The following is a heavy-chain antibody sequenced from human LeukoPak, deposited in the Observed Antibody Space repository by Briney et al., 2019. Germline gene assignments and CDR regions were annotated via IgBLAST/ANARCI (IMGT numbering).Heavy chain of an antibody. CDR2: ISFDGSEK. V-gene: IGHV3-30*19. D-gene: IGHD2-2*01. CDR1: GFIFSSYG. Sequence: GGSLRLSGVTSGFIFSSYGLHWVRQDPGKGLEWVAVISFDGSEKYYADSAKGRFSISTDYSRNTLYLEMNSLRADDTAVYYCVRSQLQYCTTTSCYVFDSWGQGTLVTVSS. J-gene: IGHJ4*02. CDR3: VRSQLQYCTTTSCYVFDS.